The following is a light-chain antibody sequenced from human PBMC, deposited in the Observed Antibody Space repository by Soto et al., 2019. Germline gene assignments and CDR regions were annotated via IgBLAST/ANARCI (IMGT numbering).Light chain of an antibody. J-gene: IGKJ1*01. Sequence: EIVMTQSPATLSVSPGERATLSCRASQSVTSNLAWYQQKPGQAPRLLIYGASTRATGIPARFSGSGSETEFTLTISSLQSEDFAVYYCQQYNNWPPSTFGQGTKV. CDR1: QSVTSN. V-gene: IGKV3-15*01. CDR3: QQYNNWPPST. CDR2: GAS.